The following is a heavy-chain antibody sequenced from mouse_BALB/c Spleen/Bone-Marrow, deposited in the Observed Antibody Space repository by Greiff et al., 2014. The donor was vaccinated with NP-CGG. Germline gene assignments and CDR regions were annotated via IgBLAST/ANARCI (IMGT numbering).Heavy chain of an antibody. CDR1: GFTFSDYY. CDR3: AGTWEAMDY. V-gene: IGHV5-4*02. CDR2: ISDGGNYT. Sequence: DVMLVESGGGLVKPGGSLKLSCAASGFTFSDYYMYWVRQTPEKRLEWVATISDGGNYTYYPDSVKGRFTISRDNAKNNLYLQMSSLKSEDTAMYYCAGTWEAMDYWGQGTSVPASS. D-gene: IGHD3-3*01. J-gene: IGHJ4*01.